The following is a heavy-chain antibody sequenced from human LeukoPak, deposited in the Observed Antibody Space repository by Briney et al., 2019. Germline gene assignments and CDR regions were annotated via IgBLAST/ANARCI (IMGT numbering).Heavy chain of an antibody. Sequence: GGSLRLSCAASGFTFSNYALHWVRQAPGKGLEWVAIMSFDGTHTHLADSVKGRFTISRDNSNNTLYLQMDTLRPEDTAVYYCARDRLVRGVILTDAFDVWGQGTMVTVSS. CDR3: ARDRLVRGVILTDAFDV. CDR2: MSFDGTHT. V-gene: IGHV3-30-3*01. J-gene: IGHJ3*01. CDR1: GFTFSNYA. D-gene: IGHD3-10*01.